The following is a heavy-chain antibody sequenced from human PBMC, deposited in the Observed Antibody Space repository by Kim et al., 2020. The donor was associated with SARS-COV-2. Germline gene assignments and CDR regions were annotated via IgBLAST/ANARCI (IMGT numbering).Heavy chain of an antibody. Sequence: SETLSLTCTVSGGSISSSSYYWGWIRQPPGKGLEWIGSIYYSGSTYYNPSLKSRVTISVDTSKNQFSLKLSSVTAADTAVYYCARHVTRDKEWWDLDYWGQGTLVTVSS. CDR3: ARHVTRDKEWWDLDY. CDR1: GGSISSSSYY. V-gene: IGHV4-39*01. J-gene: IGHJ4*02. D-gene: IGHD2-8*01. CDR2: IYYSGST.